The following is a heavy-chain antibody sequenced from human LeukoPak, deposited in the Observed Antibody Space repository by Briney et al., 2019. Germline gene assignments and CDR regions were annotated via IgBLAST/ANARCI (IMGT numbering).Heavy chain of an antibody. CDR1: GFTFSSYG. V-gene: IGHV3-30*03. Sequence: GRSLRLSCAASGFTFSSYGMHWVRQAPGKGLEWVALISYDGNTINYADSVKGRFTISRDNSKNTVSLQMNSLRAEDTAVYYCARDDGKVVVAATAFYCYYGMDVWGQGTTVTVSS. CDR3: ARDDGKVVVAATAFYCYYGMDV. J-gene: IGHJ6*02. D-gene: IGHD2-15*01. CDR2: ISYDGNTI.